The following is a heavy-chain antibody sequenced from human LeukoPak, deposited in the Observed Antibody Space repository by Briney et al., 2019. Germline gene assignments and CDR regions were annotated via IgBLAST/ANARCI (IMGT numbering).Heavy chain of an antibody. CDR1: GYSINSGYY. J-gene: IGHJ6*03. Sequence: PSETLSLTCTVSGYSINSGYYWSWIRQPAGKGLEWIGRIYTSGSTNYNPSLKSRVTISVDTSKNQFSLKLSSVTAADTAVYYCARGIVVVAQLGYYYYYMDVWGKGTTVTISS. CDR3: ARGIVVVAQLGYYYYYMDV. CDR2: IYTSGST. D-gene: IGHD2-15*01. V-gene: IGHV4-61*02.